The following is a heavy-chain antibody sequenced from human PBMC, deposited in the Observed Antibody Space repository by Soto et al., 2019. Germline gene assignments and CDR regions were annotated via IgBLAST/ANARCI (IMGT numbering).Heavy chain of an antibody. CDR3: ARAWVVVTAPDY. V-gene: IGHV1-3*05. CDR1: GYTFTSYA. D-gene: IGHD2-21*02. CDR2: INAGNGNT. J-gene: IGHJ4*02. Sequence: QVQLVQSGAEEKKPGASVKVSCKASGYTFTSYAMHWVRQAPGQRLEWMGWINAGNGNTKYSQKVQGRVTITRDTSASTAYTELSSLRSEDTAVYYCARAWVVVTAPDYWGQGTLVTVSS.